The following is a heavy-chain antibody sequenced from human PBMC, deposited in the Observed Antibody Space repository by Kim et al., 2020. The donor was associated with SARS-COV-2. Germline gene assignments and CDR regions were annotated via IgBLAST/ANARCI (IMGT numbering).Heavy chain of an antibody. D-gene: IGHD3-10*01. V-gene: IGHV3-30-3*01. CDR1: GFTFSNYA. J-gene: IGHJ6*02. CDR3: ARDPWSRLRGLIYSYYGMAV. CDR2: ISYDGSNK. Sequence: GGSLRLSCAASGFTFSNYAMHWVRQAPGKGLEWVAVISYDGSNKYYADSVKGRFTISRDNSKNTLYLQMNSLRAEDTAVYHCARDPWSRLRGLIYSYYGMAVWGQGTTVTVSS.